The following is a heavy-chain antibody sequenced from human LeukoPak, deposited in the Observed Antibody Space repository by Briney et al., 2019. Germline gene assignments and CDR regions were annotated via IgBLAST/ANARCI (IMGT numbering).Heavy chain of an antibody. CDR2: INPNSGGT. V-gene: IGHV1-2*02. CDR1: GYTFTGYY. Sequence: ASVKVSCKASGYTFTGYYMHWVRQAPGQGLEWMGWINPNSGGTNYAQKFQGRVTMTRDTSISTAYMELSRLRSDDTAVCYCARASGYCTNGVCYKDKYYFDYWGQGTLVTVSS. CDR3: ARASGYCTNGVCYKDKYYFDY. J-gene: IGHJ4*02. D-gene: IGHD2-8*01.